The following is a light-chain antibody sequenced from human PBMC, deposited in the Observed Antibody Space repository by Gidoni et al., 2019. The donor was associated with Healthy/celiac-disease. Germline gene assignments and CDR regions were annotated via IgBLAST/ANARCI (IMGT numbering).Light chain of an antibody. CDR1: QGNY. V-gene: IGKV1-16*02. J-gene: IGKJ4*01. CDR3: QQYNSYPLT. CDR2: AAS. Sequence: DIQMTQSPSSLSASVGDRVTITCRASQGNYLAWFQQKPGKAPKSLIYAASSLQSGVPSKFSGRGSGTDFTLTISSLQPEDFATYYCQQYNSYPLTFGGGTKVEIK.